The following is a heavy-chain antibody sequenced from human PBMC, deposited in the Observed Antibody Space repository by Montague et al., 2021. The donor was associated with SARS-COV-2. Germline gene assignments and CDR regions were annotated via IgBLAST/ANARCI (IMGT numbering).Heavy chain of an antibody. D-gene: IGHD3-22*01. Sequence: SETLSLTCTVSGGSISSSSDYWGWIRQPPGKGLEWIGSIYYSGSTYYNPSLKSRVTISVDTSKNQFSLKLSSVTAADTAVYYCARFPISYYYDSKAAPATPDALNIWGQGTRATVSS. V-gene: IGHV4-39*01. J-gene: IGHJ3*02. CDR3: ARFPISYYYDSKAAPATPDALNI. CDR2: IYYSGST. CDR1: GGSISSSSDY.